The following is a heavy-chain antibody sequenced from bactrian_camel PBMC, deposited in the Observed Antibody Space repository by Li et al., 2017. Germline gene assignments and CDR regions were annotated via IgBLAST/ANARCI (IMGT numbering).Heavy chain of an antibody. CDR2: INSGGGST. CDR1: GFTFSNYG. CDR3: VQDRWYRYRSGVGP. D-gene: IGHD6*01. J-gene: IGHJ4*01. V-gene: IGHV3S40*01. Sequence: VQLVESGGGLAQPGGSLGLSCAASGFTFSNYGMSWVCQAPGKGLEWVSAINSGGGSTYYADSVKGRFTISRDNDKNTLYLQLNELKSEDTAMYFCVQDRWYRYRSGVGPRGQGTQVTVS.